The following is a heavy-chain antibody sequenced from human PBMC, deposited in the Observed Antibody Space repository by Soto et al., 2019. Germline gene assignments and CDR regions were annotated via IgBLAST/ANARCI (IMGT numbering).Heavy chain of an antibody. CDR1: GFTFSSYG. J-gene: IGHJ6*02. Sequence: SGGSLRLSCAASGFTFSSYGMHWVRQAPGKGLEWVALIWYDGSKKYYAESVKGRFTISRDSSKNTLYLEMDSLRAEDTAVYYCARKFPRLYNGMDVWGQGTTVTVSS. D-gene: IGHD2-2*02. CDR3: ARKFPRLYNGMDV. V-gene: IGHV3-33*01. CDR2: IWYDGSKK.